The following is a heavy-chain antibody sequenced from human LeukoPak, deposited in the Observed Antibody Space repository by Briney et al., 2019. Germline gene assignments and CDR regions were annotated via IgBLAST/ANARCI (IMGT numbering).Heavy chain of an antibody. D-gene: IGHD2-2*01. V-gene: IGHV1-69*13. J-gene: IGHJ6*04. CDR3: ARVDDIVVVPAAMGVRSGAYYYYGMDV. CDR1: GGTFSSYA. Sequence: GASVRVSCKASGGTFSSYAISWVRQAPGQGLEWMGVIIPIFGTANYAQKFQGRVTITADESTSTAYMELSSLRSEDTAVYYCARVDDIVVVPAAMGVRSGAYYYYGMDVWGKGTTATVSS. CDR2: IIPIFGTA.